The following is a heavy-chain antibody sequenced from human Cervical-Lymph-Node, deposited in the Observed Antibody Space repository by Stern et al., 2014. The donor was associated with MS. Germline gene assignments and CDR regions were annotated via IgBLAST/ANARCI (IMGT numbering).Heavy chain of an antibody. CDR1: GYTFTSYY. CDR2: INPSGGST. D-gene: IGHD6-19*01. Sequence: VQLVQSGAEVKKPGASVKVSCKASGYTFTSYYMHWVRQAPGKGLEWLGIINPSGGSTSHVQKFQGRVTMTRDTSTSTVYMELSSLRSEDTAVYYCAREVAGHRLGMMDVWGQGTTVTVSS. CDR3: AREVAGHRLGMMDV. J-gene: IGHJ6*02. V-gene: IGHV1-46*01.